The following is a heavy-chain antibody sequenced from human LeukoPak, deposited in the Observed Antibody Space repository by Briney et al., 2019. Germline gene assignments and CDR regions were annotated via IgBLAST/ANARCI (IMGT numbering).Heavy chain of an antibody. CDR1: GGSISSSNW. Sequence: SGTLSLTCAVSGGSISSSNWWSWVRQPPGKGLEWIGEIYHSGSTNYNPSLKSRVTISVDTSKNQFSLKLSSVTAADTAVYYCARQYYDFWRGDYYYYMDVWGKGTTVTVSS. V-gene: IGHV4-4*02. D-gene: IGHD3-3*01. J-gene: IGHJ6*03. CDR2: IYHSGST. CDR3: ARQYYDFWRGDYYYYMDV.